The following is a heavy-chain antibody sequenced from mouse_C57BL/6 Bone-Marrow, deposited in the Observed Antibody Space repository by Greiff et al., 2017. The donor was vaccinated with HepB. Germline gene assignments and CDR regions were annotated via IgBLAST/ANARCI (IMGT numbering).Heavy chain of an antibody. D-gene: IGHD2-12*01. CDR3: ANLRRDY. CDR1: GYTFTSYS. CDR2: INPSNGYT. Sequence: VQLQQSGAELARPGASVKMSCKASGYTFTSYSMHWVKQRPGQGLEWIGYINPSNGYTKYNQKFKDKATLTVDKSSSTAYMQLSSLTSEDSAVYYCANLRRDYWGQGTTLTVAS. J-gene: IGHJ2*01. V-gene: IGHV1-4*01.